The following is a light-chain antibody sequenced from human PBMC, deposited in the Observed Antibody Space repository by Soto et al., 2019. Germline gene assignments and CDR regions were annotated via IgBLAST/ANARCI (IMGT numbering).Light chain of an antibody. CDR2: YSN. CDR3: AAWDDRLRGYA. CDR1: TSKIGTNA. Sequence: QSSLTQSASASGTPGQRATIACSGSTSKIGTNAVYCFQLLPGTAPQLLIYYSNHRPSGISDRFSGSNSTTSASLAISGLRPEDEADYYCAAWDDRLRGYAFATGTKVTV. V-gene: IGLV1-47*01. J-gene: IGLJ1*01.